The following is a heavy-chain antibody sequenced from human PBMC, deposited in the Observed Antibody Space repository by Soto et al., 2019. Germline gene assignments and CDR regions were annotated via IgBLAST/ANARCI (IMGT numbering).Heavy chain of an antibody. D-gene: IGHD3-10*01. CDR1: GFTFSSYS. Sequence: GGSLRLSCAASGFTFSSYSMNWVRQAPGKGLEWVSSISSSSSYIYYADSVKGRFTISRDNAKNSLYLQMNSLRAEDTAVYYCARETGSGSYYNYYYYGMDVWGQGTTVTVSS. V-gene: IGHV3-21*01. CDR2: ISSSSSYI. CDR3: ARETGSGSYYNYYYYGMDV. J-gene: IGHJ6*02.